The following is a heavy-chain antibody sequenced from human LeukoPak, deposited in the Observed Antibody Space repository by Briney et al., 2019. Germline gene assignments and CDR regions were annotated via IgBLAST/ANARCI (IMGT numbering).Heavy chain of an antibody. J-gene: IGHJ6*02. V-gene: IGHV1-8*01. Sequence: ASVKVSCKASGYTFTSYDINWVRQATGQGLEWMGWMNPNSGNTGYAQKFQGRVTMTRNTPISTAYMELSSLRSEDTAVYYCASEEYYYDSSGYPKPRMDVWGQGTTVTVSS. CDR2: MNPNSGNT. D-gene: IGHD3-22*01. CDR3: ASEEYYYDSSGYPKPRMDV. CDR1: GYTFTSYD.